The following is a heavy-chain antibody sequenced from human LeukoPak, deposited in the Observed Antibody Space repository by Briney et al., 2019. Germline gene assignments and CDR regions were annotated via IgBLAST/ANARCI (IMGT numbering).Heavy chain of an antibody. CDR3: ARGDWSDP. J-gene: IGHJ5*02. CDR2: IYTSGST. V-gene: IGHV4-61*02. Sequence: PSQTLSLTCTVSGGSISSGSYYWSWIRQPAGKGLEWIGRIYTSGSTNYNPSLKSRVTISVDTSKNQFSLKLSSVTAADTAVYYCARGDWSDPWGQGTLVTVSS. CDR1: GGSISSGSYY.